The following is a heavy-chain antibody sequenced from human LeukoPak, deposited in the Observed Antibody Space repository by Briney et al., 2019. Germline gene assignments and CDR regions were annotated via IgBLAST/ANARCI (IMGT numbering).Heavy chain of an antibody. J-gene: IGHJ3*02. CDR2: IYYSGST. Sequence: SETLSLTCTVFGGSISSYYWSWIRQPPGKGLEWIGYIYYSGSTNYNPSLKSGVTISVDTSKNQLSLKLSSVTAADTAVYYCARGGRYYYDSSGPTGAFDIWGQGTMVTVSS. D-gene: IGHD3-22*01. CDR3: ARGGRYYYDSSGPTGAFDI. CDR1: GGSISSYY. V-gene: IGHV4-59*12.